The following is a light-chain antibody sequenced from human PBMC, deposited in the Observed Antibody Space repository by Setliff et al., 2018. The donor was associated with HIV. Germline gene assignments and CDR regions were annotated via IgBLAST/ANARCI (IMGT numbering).Light chain of an antibody. CDR2: SSN. Sequence: QSALTQPPSASGTPGQKVTISCSGSSSNIGSNTVNWYQQLPGTAPKLLIYSSNVRPSRVPDRFSGSKSGTSASLAISGLQAEDEADYYCAAWDDSLTGYVFGTGTRSPS. V-gene: IGLV1-44*01. CDR3: AAWDDSLTGYV. CDR1: SSNIGSNT. J-gene: IGLJ1*01.